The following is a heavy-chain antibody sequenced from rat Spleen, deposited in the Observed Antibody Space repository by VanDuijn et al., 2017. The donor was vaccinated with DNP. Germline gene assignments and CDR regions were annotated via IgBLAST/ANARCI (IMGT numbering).Heavy chain of an antibody. D-gene: IGHD1-4*01. CDR2: ISSGSGKS. V-gene: IGHV5S13*01. Sequence: EEQLVESGGGLVQPGRSLKLSCAASGFSLSNYDMAWVRQAPTKGLEWVASISSGSGKSYYRDSVKGRFTISRDTAKNTQYLQMDSLRSEDTATYYCARHVLPLRVWDYWGQGVMVTVSS. CDR3: ARHVLPLRVWDY. CDR1: GFSLSNYD. J-gene: IGHJ2*01.